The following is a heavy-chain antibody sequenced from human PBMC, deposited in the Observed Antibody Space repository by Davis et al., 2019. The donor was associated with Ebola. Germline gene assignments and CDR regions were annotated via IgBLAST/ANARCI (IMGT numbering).Heavy chain of an antibody. CDR1: GYTFTRYG. D-gene: IGHD6-13*01. V-gene: IGHV1-18*01. Sequence: ASVQVSCKASGYTFTRYGISRVRQAPGQGLEWMGWISTYNGNTNYAQKLQGRVTMTTDTSTSTAYMELRSLRSDDTAVYYCARDRGLIAAAGTKDYWGQGTLVTVSS. CDR2: ISTYNGNT. CDR3: ARDRGLIAAAGTKDY. J-gene: IGHJ4*02.